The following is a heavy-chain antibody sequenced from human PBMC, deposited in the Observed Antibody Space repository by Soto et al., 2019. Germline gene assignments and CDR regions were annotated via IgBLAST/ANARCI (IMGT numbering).Heavy chain of an antibody. D-gene: IGHD3-10*01. CDR3: ARGRITMVRAYFDY. CDR1: GGSFSGYY. CDR2: INHSGST. Sequence: QVQLQQWGAGLLKPSETLSLTCAVYGGSFSGYYWSWIRQPPGKGLEWTGEINHSGSTNYNPSLKSRVTISVDTSKHQFSLKLSSVTAADTAVYYCARGRITMVRAYFDYWGQGTLVTVSS. V-gene: IGHV4-34*01. J-gene: IGHJ4*02.